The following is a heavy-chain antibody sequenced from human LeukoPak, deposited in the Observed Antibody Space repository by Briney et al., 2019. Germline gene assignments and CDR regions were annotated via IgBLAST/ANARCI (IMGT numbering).Heavy chain of an antibody. CDR3: ARVGDNNFFDY. CDR2: INDRGGRT. D-gene: IGHD2-21*02. CDR1: GFTFDDYA. Sequence: PGRSLRLSCAASGFTFDDYAMHWVRQAPGKGLEYVSAINDRGGRTYYAESVEGRFTISRDNSKNTMYLQMGSLRVDDMAVYYCARVGDNNFFDYWGQGTLVTVSS. J-gene: IGHJ4*02. V-gene: IGHV3-64*02.